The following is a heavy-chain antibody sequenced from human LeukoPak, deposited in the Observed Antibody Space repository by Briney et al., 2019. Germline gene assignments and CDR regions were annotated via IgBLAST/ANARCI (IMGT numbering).Heavy chain of an antibody. J-gene: IGHJ4*02. D-gene: IGHD6-13*01. CDR2: ISSSSSYI. V-gene: IGHV3-21*01. CDR3: AREVAAAVPFDY. Sequence: PGGSLRLSCAASGFTFSSYSMNWARQAPGKGLELVSSISSSSSYIYYADSVKGRFTISRDNAKNSLYLQMNSLRAEDTAVYYCAREVAAAVPFDYWGQGTLVTVSS. CDR1: GFTFSSYS.